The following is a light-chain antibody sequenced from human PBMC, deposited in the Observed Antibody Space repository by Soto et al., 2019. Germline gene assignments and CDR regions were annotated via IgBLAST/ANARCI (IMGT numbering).Light chain of an antibody. V-gene: IGKV3-20*01. Sequence: DTVLTQSPGTLSLSPGERATLSCRASQSITSRYLAWYQQKAGQAPSLLIYGASNRAAGIPDRFSVSGSGKDFTISRSRLLLEYVGVYFCQLYGSPPFSFGQGTKVEIK. J-gene: IGKJ2*03. CDR1: QSITSRY. CDR3: QLYGSPPFS. CDR2: GAS.